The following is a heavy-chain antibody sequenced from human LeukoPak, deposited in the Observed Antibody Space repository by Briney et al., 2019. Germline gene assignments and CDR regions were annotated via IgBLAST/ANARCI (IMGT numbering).Heavy chain of an antibody. CDR2: ISGSGGST. CDR3: AKDRYYGSGSYYFDY. J-gene: IGHJ4*02. D-gene: IGHD3-10*01. CDR1: GFTFNSYA. V-gene: IGHV3-23*01. Sequence: GGSLRVSCAASGFTFNSYAMSWVRQAPGKGLEWVSAISGSGGSTYYADSVKGRFTISRDNSKNTLYLQMNSLRAEDTAVYYCAKDRYYGSGSYYFDYWGQGTLVTVSS.